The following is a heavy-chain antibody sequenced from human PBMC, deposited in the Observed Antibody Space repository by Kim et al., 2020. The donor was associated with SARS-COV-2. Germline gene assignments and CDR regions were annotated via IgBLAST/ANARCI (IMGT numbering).Heavy chain of an antibody. Sequence: SETLSLTCTVSGGSISSYYWSWIRQPPGKGLEWIGYIYYSGSTNYNPSLKSRVTISVDTSKNQFSLKLSSVTAADTAVYYCARLVDRLRWPRTGYYYGMDVWGQGTTVTVSS. D-gene: IGHD4-17*01. CDR2: IYYSGST. CDR3: ARLVDRLRWPRTGYYYGMDV. CDR1: GGSISSYY. V-gene: IGHV4-59*08. J-gene: IGHJ6*02.